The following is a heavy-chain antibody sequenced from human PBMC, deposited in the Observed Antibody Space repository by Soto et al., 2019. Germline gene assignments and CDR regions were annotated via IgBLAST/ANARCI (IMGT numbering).Heavy chain of an antibody. Sequence: EVQLLESGGGLVQPGGSLRLSCAASGFSFSTYAMSWVRQAPGKGLEWVSGISGNSGSTYYADFVKGRFTVSRDNSKNTVYQQMNSLRGDDTAVYYCAKVSVVVLAAGDWFDPWGQGTLVTVSS. V-gene: IGHV3-23*01. CDR1: GFSFSTYA. D-gene: IGHD2-15*01. J-gene: IGHJ5*02. CDR3: AKVSVVVLAAGDWFDP. CDR2: ISGNSGST.